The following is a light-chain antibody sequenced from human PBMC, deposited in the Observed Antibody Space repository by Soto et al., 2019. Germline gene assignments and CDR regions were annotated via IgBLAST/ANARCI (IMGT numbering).Light chain of an antibody. CDR2: GVN. CDR1: SSDVGGYNY. J-gene: IGLJ2*01. V-gene: IGLV2-11*01. Sequence: QSVLTQPRSVSGSPGQSVTISCTGTSSDVGGYNYVSWYQQHPGKAPKLMIYGVNERPSGVPDRFSGSKSGTTASLTISGLQADDEADYYCCSYAGSYTVIFGGGTKVTVL. CDR3: CSYAGSYTVI.